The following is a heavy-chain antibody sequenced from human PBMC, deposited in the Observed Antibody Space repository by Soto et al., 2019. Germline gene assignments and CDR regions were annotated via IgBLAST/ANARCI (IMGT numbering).Heavy chain of an antibody. CDR3: AKTGYYTIDY. CDR1: GGSISSSSYY. J-gene: IGHJ4*02. CDR2: IYYSGST. V-gene: IGHV4-39*01. Sequence: PSETLSLTCTVSGGSISSSSYYWGWIRQPPGKGLEWIGSIYYSGSTYYNPSLKSRVTISVDTPKNQFSLKLSSVTAADTAVYYCAKTGYYTIDYWGQGTLVTVSS. D-gene: IGHD3-3*01.